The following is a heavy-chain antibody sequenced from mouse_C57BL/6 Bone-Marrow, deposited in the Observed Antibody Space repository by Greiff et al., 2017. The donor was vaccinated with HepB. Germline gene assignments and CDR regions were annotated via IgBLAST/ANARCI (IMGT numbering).Heavy chain of an antibody. CDR2: IDPENGDT. Sequence: VQLKQSGAELVRPGASVKLSCTASGFNIKDDYMHWVKQRPEQGLEWIGWIDPENGDTEYASKFQGKATITADTSSNTAYLQLSSLTSEDTAVYYCTTPTAQAPMDYWGQGTSVTVSS. D-gene: IGHD3-2*02. CDR3: TTPTAQAPMDY. V-gene: IGHV14-4*01. J-gene: IGHJ4*01. CDR1: GFNIKDDY.